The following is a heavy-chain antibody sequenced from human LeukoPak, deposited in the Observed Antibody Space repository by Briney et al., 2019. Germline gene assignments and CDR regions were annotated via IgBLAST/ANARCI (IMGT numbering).Heavy chain of an antibody. CDR2: IRYDGSNK. J-gene: IGHJ4*02. V-gene: IGHV3-30*02. D-gene: IGHD3-22*01. CDR3: AKDPLPLFGMIVVVIAYYFDY. Sequence: PGGSLRLSCAASGFTFSSYGMHWVRQAPGKGLERVAFIRYDGSNKYYADSVKGRFTISRDNSKNTLYLQMNSLRAEDTAVYYCAKDPLPLFGMIVVVIAYYFDYWGQGTLVTVSS. CDR1: GFTFSSYG.